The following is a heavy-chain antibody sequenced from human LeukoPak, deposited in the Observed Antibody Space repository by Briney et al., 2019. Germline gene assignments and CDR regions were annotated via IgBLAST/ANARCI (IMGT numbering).Heavy chain of an antibody. V-gene: IGHV1-8*01. Sequence: ASVKVSCKASGYTFTSYDINWVRQATGQGLEWMGWMNPNSGNTGYAQKFQGRVTMTTDTSTSTAYMELRSLRSDDTAVYYCARDQEDTAMKADYWGQGTLVTVSS. J-gene: IGHJ4*02. CDR1: GYTFTSYD. D-gene: IGHD5-18*01. CDR2: MNPNSGNT. CDR3: ARDQEDTAMKADY.